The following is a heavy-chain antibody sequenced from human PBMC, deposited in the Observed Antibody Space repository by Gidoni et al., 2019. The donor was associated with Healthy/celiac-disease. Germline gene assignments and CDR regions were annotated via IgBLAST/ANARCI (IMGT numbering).Heavy chain of an antibody. V-gene: IGHV3-30*04. J-gene: IGHJ6*02. D-gene: IGHD3-3*01. CDR1: GFTFSSYA. Sequence: QVQLVESGGGVVQPGRSLRLPCAASGFTFSSYAMHWVRQAPGKGLEWVAVISYDGSNKYYADSVKGRFTISRDNSKNTLYLQMNSLRAEDTAVYYCARAVVDFWSGYFYYYGMDVWGQGTTVTVSS. CDR2: ISYDGSNK. CDR3: ARAVVDFWSGYFYYYGMDV.